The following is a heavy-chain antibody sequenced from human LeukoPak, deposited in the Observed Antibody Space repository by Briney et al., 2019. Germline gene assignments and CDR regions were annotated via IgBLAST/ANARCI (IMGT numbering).Heavy chain of an antibody. CDR1: GYTFTSYG. D-gene: IGHD3-22*01. V-gene: IGHV1-18*01. Sequence: ASVKVSCKASGYTFTSYGISWVRQAPGQGLEWMGWISAYNGNTNYAQRLQGRVTMTTDTSTSTAYMELRSLRSDDTAVYYCARDPRPYYYDSSGYPNWFDPWGQGTLVTVSS. J-gene: IGHJ5*02. CDR3: ARDPRPYYYDSSGYPNWFDP. CDR2: ISAYNGNT.